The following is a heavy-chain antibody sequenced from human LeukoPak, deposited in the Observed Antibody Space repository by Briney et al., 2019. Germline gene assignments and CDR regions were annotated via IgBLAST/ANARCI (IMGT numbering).Heavy chain of an antibody. V-gene: IGHV4-31*03. CDR1: GASIISGGYY. CDR3: ARDPIAYCGADCYSD. CDR2: IYYTGST. D-gene: IGHD2-21*02. Sequence: SEALSLTCTVSGASIISGGYYWSWIRQHPGKGLEWIGYIYYTGSTYYNPSLKNRLTISIDTSKSQFSLKLTSVTAADTAVYYCARDPIAYCGADCYSDWGQGTLVTVSS. J-gene: IGHJ4*02.